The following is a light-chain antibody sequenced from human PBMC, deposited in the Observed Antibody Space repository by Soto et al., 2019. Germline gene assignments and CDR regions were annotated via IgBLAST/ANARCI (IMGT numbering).Light chain of an antibody. CDR3: QQRSNWPRT. CDR2: DAS. CDR1: PSVSNY. V-gene: IGKV3-11*01. Sequence: EIVLTQSPVTLSLSPGERATLSCRASPSVSNYLAWYQQKPGQAPRLLIFDASNRAPGIPARFSGSGSGTDFTLTISSLEPEDFAVYYCQQRSNWPRTFGQGTKLEIK. J-gene: IGKJ2*01.